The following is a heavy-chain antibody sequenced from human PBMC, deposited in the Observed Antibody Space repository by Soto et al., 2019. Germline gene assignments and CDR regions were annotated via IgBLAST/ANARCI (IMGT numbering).Heavy chain of an antibody. CDR2: MNPNSGNT. D-gene: IGHD1-26*01. J-gene: IGHJ4*02. V-gene: IGHV1-8*01. CDR3: ARSRGMSYSSMLSQAKEYYCDF. Sequence: QVQLVQSGTEVKKPGASVKVSCKASGYTFSSYDINWVRQATGQGLEWMGWMNPNSGNTGYAQKFQGRVTMTRNTSISTAYRELSSMRSEVTAVYYCARSRGMSYSSMLSQAKEYYCDFWGQGTPVTVSS. CDR1: GYTFSSYD.